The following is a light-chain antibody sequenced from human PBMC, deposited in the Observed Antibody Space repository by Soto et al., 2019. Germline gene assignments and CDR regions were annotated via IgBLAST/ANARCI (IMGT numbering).Light chain of an antibody. V-gene: IGKV3-20*01. J-gene: IGKJ1*01. Sequence: EIVLTQSPGTLSLSPGERATLSCRASQSVSSSYLAWYQQKPGQAPRLLIYGASSRATGIPDRFSGSGSGTDFTLTISRLEPEDFAVYYCQQYGSSRWTFGQGXKVDIK. CDR3: QQYGSSRWT. CDR2: GAS. CDR1: QSVSSSY.